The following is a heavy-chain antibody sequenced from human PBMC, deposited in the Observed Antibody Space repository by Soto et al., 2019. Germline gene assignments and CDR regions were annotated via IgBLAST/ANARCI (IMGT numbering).Heavy chain of an antibody. CDR2: IIPIFGTA. J-gene: IGHJ4*02. V-gene: IGHV1-69*06. CDR1: GGTFSSYA. CDR3: ARTYSSSSWERFDY. Sequence: SVKVSCKASGGTFSSYAISWVRQAPGQGLEWMGGIIPIFGTANYAQKFQGRVTITADKSTSTAYMELSSLRSEDTAVYYCARTYSSSSWERFDYWGEGTLVTVSS. D-gene: IGHD6-6*01.